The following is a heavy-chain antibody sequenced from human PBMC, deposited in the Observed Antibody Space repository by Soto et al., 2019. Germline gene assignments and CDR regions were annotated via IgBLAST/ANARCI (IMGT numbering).Heavy chain of an antibody. CDR3: ARPRRYCSSTSCYTNWFDP. V-gene: IGHV4-39*01. Sequence: SETLSLTCTVSGGSISSSSYYWGWIRQPPGKGLEWIGSIYYSGSTYYNPSLKSRVTISVDTSKNQFSLKLSSVTAADTAVYYCARPRRYCSSTSCYTNWFDPWGQGTLVPSPQ. D-gene: IGHD2-2*01. J-gene: IGHJ5*02. CDR2: IYYSGST. CDR1: GGSISSSSYY.